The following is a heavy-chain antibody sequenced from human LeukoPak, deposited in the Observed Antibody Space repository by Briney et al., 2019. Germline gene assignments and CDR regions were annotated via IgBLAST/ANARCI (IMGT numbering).Heavy chain of an antibody. CDR2: INHSGST. CDR1: GFTFDDYG. Sequence: PGGSLRLSCAASGFTFDDYGMSWVRQPPGKGLEWIGEINHSGSTNYNPSLKSRVTISVDTSKNQFSLKLSSVTAADTAVYYCARGKPLQYCSGGSCYEGYWGQGTLVTVSS. V-gene: IGHV4-34*01. CDR3: ARGKPLQYCSGGSCYEGY. D-gene: IGHD2-15*01. J-gene: IGHJ4*02.